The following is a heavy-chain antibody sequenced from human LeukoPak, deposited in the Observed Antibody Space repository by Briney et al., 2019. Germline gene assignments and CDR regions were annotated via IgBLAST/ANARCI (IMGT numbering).Heavy chain of an antibody. CDR1: GFTFSSYA. D-gene: IGHD2-15*01. CDR3: ARGPVVVVAAQYFDY. CDR2: TSYDGSNK. J-gene: IGHJ4*02. Sequence: PGGSLRLSCAASGFTFSSYAMHWVRQAPGEGLEWVAVTSYDGSNKYYADSVKGRFTISRDNSKNTLYLQMNSLRAEDTAVYYCARGPVVVVAAQYFDYWGQGTLVTVSS. V-gene: IGHV3-30-3*01.